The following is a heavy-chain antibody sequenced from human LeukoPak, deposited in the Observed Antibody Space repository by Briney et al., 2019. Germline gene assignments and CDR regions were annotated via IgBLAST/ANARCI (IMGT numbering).Heavy chain of an antibody. J-gene: IGHJ4*02. CDR1: GFTFSSYG. CDR2: IWYDGSNK. CDR3: ARVSGSYEYYFDY. Sequence: GRSLRLSCAASGFTFSSYGMHWVRQAPGKGLEWVAVIWYDGSNKYYADSVRGRFTISRDNSKNTLYLQMNSLRAEDTAVYYCARVSGSYEYYFDYWGQGTLVTVSS. D-gene: IGHD1-26*01. V-gene: IGHV3-33*01.